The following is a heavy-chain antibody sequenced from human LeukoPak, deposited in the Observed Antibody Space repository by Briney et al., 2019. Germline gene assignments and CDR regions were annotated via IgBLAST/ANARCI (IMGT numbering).Heavy chain of an antibody. J-gene: IGHJ4*02. CDR1: GYSFTSYW. V-gene: IGHV5-51*01. D-gene: IGHD3-3*01. CDR3: ARGLGVVIISNNFDY. Sequence: GESLKISCKGSGYSFTSYWIGWVRQMPGKGLEWMGIIYPGDSDTRYGPSFQGQVTISADKSISTAYLQWSSLKASDTAMYYCARGLGVVIISNNFDYWGQGTLVTVSS. CDR2: IYPGDSDT.